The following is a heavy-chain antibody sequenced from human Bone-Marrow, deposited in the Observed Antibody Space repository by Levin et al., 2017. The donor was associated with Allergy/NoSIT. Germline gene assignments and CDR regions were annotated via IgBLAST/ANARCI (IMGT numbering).Heavy chain of an antibody. J-gene: IGHJ4*02. CDR1: GGTFSSYA. D-gene: IGHD5-12*01. Sequence: SVKVSCKASGGTFSSYAISWVRQAPGQGLEWMGGIIPIFGTANYAQKFQGRVTITADKSTSTAYMELSSLRSEDTAVYYCARVAGIVATLYYFDYWGQGTLVTVSS. CDR3: ARVAGIVATLYYFDY. CDR2: IIPIFGTA. V-gene: IGHV1-69*06.